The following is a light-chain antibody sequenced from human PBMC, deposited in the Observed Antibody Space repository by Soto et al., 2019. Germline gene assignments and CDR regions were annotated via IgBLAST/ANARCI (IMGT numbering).Light chain of an antibody. V-gene: IGKV3-15*01. CDR1: QSVSSD. J-gene: IGKJ5*01. Sequence: EIAMTQSPATLSVSPGERATLSCRASQSVSSDLAWYQQKPGQAPRLVIYGASTRATGIPARFSGSGSGTEFTLTISSLQSEDLAVYYCQQYNNWPPITFGQGTRLEIK. CDR2: GAS. CDR3: QQYNNWPPIT.